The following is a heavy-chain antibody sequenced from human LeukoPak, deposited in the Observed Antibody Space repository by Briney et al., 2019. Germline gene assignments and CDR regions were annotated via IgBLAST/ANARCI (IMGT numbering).Heavy chain of an antibody. J-gene: IGHJ4*02. CDR3: AKSCTKQQLVLGFDY. Sequence: GGSLRLSCAATGITFSSYAMSLVRQAPGKGLEWVSASSGSGGSTYYADSVKGRFTISRDNSKNTLYLQMNSLRAEDTAVYYCAKSCTKQQLVLGFDYWGQGTLVTVSS. CDR1: GITFSSYA. D-gene: IGHD6-13*01. CDR2: SSGSGGST. V-gene: IGHV3-23*01.